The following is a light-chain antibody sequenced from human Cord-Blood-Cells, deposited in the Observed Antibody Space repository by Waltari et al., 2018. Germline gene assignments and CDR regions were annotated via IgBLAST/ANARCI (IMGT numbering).Light chain of an antibody. J-gene: IGLJ3*02. CDR1: SSDVGRYNL. V-gene: IGLV2-23*01. CDR2: EGS. CDR3: CSYAGSSTLV. Sequence: QAAPTHPASVSGSPGQSITISCTGTSSDVGRYNLVSWYQQHPGKAPKLMIYEGSKRPSGVSNRFSGSKSGNTASLTISGLQAEDEADYYCCSYAGSSTLVFGGGTKLTVL.